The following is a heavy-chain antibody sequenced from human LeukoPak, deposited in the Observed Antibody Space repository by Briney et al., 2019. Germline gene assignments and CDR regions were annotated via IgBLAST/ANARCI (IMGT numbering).Heavy chain of an antibody. Sequence: PSETLSLTCVVSGGSISSNHWWSWVRQPPGKGLEWIGEIYHSGNTNYNPSLKCRVAISVDKSKNQFSLNLSSVTAADTAVYYCARDLGATDCWGQGTLVTVSS. D-gene: IGHD1-26*01. CDR2: IYHSGNT. J-gene: IGHJ4*02. CDR1: GGSISSNHW. V-gene: IGHV4-4*02. CDR3: ARDLGATDC.